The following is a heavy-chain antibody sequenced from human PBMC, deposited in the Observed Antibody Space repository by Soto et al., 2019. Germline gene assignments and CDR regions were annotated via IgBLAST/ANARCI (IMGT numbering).Heavy chain of an antibody. CDR2: IDPDDSYT. CDR1: VYSFTSYC. D-gene: IGHD1-26*01. CDR3: ARHGGERSVQHYFDY. V-gene: IGHV5-10-1*01. Sequence: ESLKISGNVSVYSFTSYCSNWVRQMRVKGLEWMGRIDPDDSYTNYNPSFQGHVTISTDNAITTAYLQWSSLKASDTAMYYCARHGGERSVQHYFDYWAQGTLVTVSS. J-gene: IGHJ4*02.